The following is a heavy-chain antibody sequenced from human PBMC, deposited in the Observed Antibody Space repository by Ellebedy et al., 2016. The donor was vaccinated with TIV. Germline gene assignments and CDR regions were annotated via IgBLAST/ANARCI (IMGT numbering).Heavy chain of an antibody. CDR2: ISGSGGST. D-gene: IGHD6-19*01. CDR1: GFTFSSYA. CDR3: TTVVPSSGWVYYYYYYMDV. J-gene: IGHJ6*03. V-gene: IGHV3-23*01. Sequence: GGSLTLSXAASGFTFSSYAMSWVRQAPGKGLEWVSAISGSGGSTYYADSVKGRFTISRDNAKNSLYLQMNSLKTEDTAVYYCTTVVPSSGWVYYYYYYMDVWGKGTTVTVSS.